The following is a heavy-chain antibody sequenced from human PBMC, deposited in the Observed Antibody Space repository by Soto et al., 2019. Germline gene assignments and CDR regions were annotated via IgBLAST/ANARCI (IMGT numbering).Heavy chain of an antibody. CDR2: INHSRST. CDR1: GGSFSGYY. Sequence: QVQLQQWGAGLLKPSETLSLTCAVYGGSFSGYYWSWIRQPPGKGLEWIGEINHSRSTNYNPSLKSRVTISVDTSKNQFSLKLSSVTAADTAVYYCASPTGDNGDAFDIWGQGTMVTVSS. J-gene: IGHJ3*02. V-gene: IGHV4-34*01. D-gene: IGHD3-16*01. CDR3: ASPTGDNGDAFDI.